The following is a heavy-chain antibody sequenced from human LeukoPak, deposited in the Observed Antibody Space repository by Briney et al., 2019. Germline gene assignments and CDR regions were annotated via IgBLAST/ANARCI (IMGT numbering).Heavy chain of an antibody. CDR3: ARAVAGRKLDC. CDR1: GFTFSDYY. V-gene: IGHV3-7*01. CDR2: INQGGSEK. D-gene: IGHD6-19*01. Sequence: GGSLRLFCATSGFTFSDYYMTWVRQAPEKGLEWVANINQGGSEKKYVDSVKGRFTISRDNTMNSLYLQMNSLRAEDTAVYYCARAVAGRKLDCWGQGTLVTVSS. J-gene: IGHJ4*02.